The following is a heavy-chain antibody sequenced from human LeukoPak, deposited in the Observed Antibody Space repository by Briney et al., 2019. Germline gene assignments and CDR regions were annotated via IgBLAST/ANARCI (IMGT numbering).Heavy chain of an antibody. CDR1: GDSISSYY. J-gene: IGHJ5*02. Sequence: SETLSLTCTVSGDSISSYYWSWIRQPAGKGLEWIGRIYTSGSTNYNPSLKSRVTMSVDTSKNQFSLKLSSVTAADTAVYYCARDRLGEFYYGSGSYYNAGSYWFDPWGQGTLVTVSS. D-gene: IGHD3-10*01. CDR2: IYTSGST. CDR3: ARDRLGEFYYGSGSYYNAGSYWFDP. V-gene: IGHV4-4*07.